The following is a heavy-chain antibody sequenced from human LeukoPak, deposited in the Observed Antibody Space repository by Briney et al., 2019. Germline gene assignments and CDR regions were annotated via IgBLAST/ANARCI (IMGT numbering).Heavy chain of an antibody. CDR1: GFTVSSNY. V-gene: IGHV3-53*01. Sequence: GGSLRLSYAASGFTVSSNYMSWVRQAPGKGLEWVSVIYSGGSTYYADSVKGRFTISRDNSKNTLYLQMNSLRAEDTAVYYCAKDRGQQLVLIRYAFDIWGQGTMVTVSS. D-gene: IGHD6-13*01. J-gene: IGHJ3*02. CDR3: AKDRGQQLVLIRYAFDI. CDR2: IYSGGST.